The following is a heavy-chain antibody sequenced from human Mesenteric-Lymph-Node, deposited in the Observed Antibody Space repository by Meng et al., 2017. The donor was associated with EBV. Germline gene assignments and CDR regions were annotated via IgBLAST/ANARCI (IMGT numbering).Heavy chain of an antibody. CDR3: ARGVGSTDDWFDP. Sequence: VQVLESGGGLVQSGGSLRLSCAASGFTLSNYWMHWVRQAPGKGLVWVSHIKSDGSVTNYANSVKGRFTISRDNAKNTLYLQMNSLRVDDTAVYYCARGVGSTDDWFDPWGQGTLVTVSS. J-gene: IGHJ5*02. CDR1: GFTLSNYW. CDR2: IKSDGSVT. D-gene: IGHD3-10*01. V-gene: IGHV3-74*01.